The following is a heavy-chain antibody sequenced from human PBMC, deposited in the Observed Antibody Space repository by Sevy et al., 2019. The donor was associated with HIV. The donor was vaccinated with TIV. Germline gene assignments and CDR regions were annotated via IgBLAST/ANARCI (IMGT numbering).Heavy chain of an antibody. CDR3: AKGSGGELPSFEEPPYYCDY. Sequence: GGSLRLSCAASGFTFSNYAMTWVRQAPGKGLEWVSSITDSGGSTYYADSVKGRFTISRDNSKNTLDLQMSSLRADDTAVYYCAKGSGGELPSFEEPPYYCDYWGQGTTVTVSS. J-gene: IGHJ4*02. CDR2: ITDSGGST. D-gene: IGHD3-10*01. CDR1: GFTFSNYA. V-gene: IGHV3-23*01.